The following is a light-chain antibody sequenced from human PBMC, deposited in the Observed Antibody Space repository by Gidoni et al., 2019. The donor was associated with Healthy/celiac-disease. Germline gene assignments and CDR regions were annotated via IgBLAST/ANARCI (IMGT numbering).Light chain of an antibody. V-gene: IGKV1-39*01. J-gene: IGKJ1*01. CDR2: AAS. CDR3: QQSYSTSKT. Sequence: DIQMTQSPSSLSASVGDRVTITCRASQSISSYLNWYQQKPGKPPKLLIYAASSLQSGVPSRFSGSGSGTDFTLTISSLQPEDFATYYCQQSYSTSKTFGQXTKVEIK. CDR1: QSISSY.